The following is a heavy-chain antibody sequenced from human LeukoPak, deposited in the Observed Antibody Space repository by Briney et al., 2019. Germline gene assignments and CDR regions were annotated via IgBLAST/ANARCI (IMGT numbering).Heavy chain of an antibody. CDR3: ARGRWRSNDYYYGLDY. Sequence: SQTLSLTCAISGDSVSSNSAAWNWIRQSPSRGLEWLGRTYYRSKWYNDYAVSVKSRITINPDTSKNQVSLQLNSVTPEDTAVYYCARGRWRSNDYYYGLDYWGQGTLVSVSS. J-gene: IGHJ4*02. CDR2: TYYRSKWYN. V-gene: IGHV6-1*01. D-gene: IGHD3-22*01. CDR1: GDSVSSNSAA.